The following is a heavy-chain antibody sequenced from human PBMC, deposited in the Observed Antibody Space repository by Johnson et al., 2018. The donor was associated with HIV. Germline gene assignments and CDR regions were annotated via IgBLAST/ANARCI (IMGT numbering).Heavy chain of an antibody. J-gene: IGHJ3*02. D-gene: IGHD5-24*01. CDR1: GFTFSNYA. CDR2: ISGSGSNT. Sequence: VQLVESGGGLVQPGGSLKLSCAASGFTFSNYAMSWVRQAPGKGLEWVSAISGSGSNTYYADSVRGRFTISRDNSKNTLYLQMNSLRAEDTAVYYCASHRLDGNTLRIDAFNIWDQGTMVTVSS. V-gene: IGHV3-23*04. CDR3: ASHRLDGNTLRIDAFNI.